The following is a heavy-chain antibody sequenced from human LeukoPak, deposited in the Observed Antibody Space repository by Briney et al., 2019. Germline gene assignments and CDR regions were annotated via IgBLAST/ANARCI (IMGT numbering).Heavy chain of an antibody. CDR2: ISYDGSSK. CDR1: GFTFSSHG. Sequence: PGGSLRLSCAASGFTFSSHGMHWVRQAPGKGLEWVAVISYDGSSKYYADSVKGRFTISRDNSKNTLYLQMNSLRPEDTAVYYCARHSSGWSDAFDIWGQGTMVTVSS. CDR3: ARHSSGWSDAFDI. D-gene: IGHD6-19*01. V-gene: IGHV3-30*03. J-gene: IGHJ3*02.